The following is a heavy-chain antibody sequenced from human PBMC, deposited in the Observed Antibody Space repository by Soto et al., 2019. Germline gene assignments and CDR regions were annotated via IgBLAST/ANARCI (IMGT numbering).Heavy chain of an antibody. CDR3: ARVKLAAAGPFDY. D-gene: IGHD6-13*01. Sequence: QVQLVQSGAEVKKPGSSVKVSCKASGGTFSSYAISWVRQAPGQGLEWMGGIIPIFGTANYAQKFQGRVTITGADSTRTAYMELSTLISEDTPVYYRARVKLAAAGPFDYWGKGTLVTVSS. V-gene: IGHV1-69*12. J-gene: IGHJ4*02. CDR2: IIPIFGTA. CDR1: GGTFSSYA.